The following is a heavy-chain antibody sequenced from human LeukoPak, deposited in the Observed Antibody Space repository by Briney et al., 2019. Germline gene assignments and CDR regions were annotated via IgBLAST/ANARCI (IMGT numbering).Heavy chain of an antibody. D-gene: IGHD6-19*01. Sequence: SVKVSCKASGGTFSSYAISRVRQAPGQGLEWMGRIIPILGIANYAQKFQGRVTITADKSTSTAYMELSSLRSEDTAVYYCARGRRRDRSGFVDYWGQGTLVTVSS. CDR3: ARGRRRDRSGFVDY. CDR2: IIPILGIA. J-gene: IGHJ4*02. V-gene: IGHV1-69*04. CDR1: GGTFSSYA.